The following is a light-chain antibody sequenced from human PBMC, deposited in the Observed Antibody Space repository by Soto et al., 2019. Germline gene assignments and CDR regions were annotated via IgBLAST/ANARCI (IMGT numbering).Light chain of an antibody. J-gene: IGLJ2*01. CDR3: CSYAGSYTFVV. V-gene: IGLV2-11*01. CDR2: DVS. CDR1: SSDVGGYNY. Sequence: QSALTQPRSGSGYPGQSVTISCTGTSSDVGGYNYVSWYQQHPGKAPKLMIYDVSKRPSGVPDRFSGSKSGNTASLTISGLQAEDEADYYCCSYAGSYTFVVFGGGTKLTVL.